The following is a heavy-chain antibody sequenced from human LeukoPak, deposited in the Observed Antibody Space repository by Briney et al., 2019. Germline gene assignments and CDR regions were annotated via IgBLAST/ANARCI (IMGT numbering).Heavy chain of an antibody. CDR2: ISEGGT. CDR1: GFTVSNCG. Sequence: GGSLRLSCAASGFTVSNCGLSWVRQAPGKGLEWVSAISEGGTYYADSVKGRFTISRDNSKITLYLQMNSPRAEDTALYYCAKDRGPFAVVPDYWGQGTLVTVSS. V-gene: IGHV3-23*01. CDR3: AKDRGPFAVVPDY. D-gene: IGHD3-10*01. J-gene: IGHJ4*02.